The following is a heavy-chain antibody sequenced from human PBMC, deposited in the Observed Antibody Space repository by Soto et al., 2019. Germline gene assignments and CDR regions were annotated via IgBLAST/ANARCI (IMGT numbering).Heavy chain of an antibody. CDR2: ISGSGGST. D-gene: IGHD2-15*01. J-gene: IGHJ6*02. V-gene: IGHV3-23*01. CDR3: AKDHRRAAHYGMDV. Sequence: AGGSLRLSCAASGFTFSSYAMSWVRQAPGKGLEWVSAISGSGGSTYYADSVKGRFTISRDNSKNTLYLQMNSLRAEDTAVYYCAKDHRRAAHYGMDVWGQGTTVTVSS. CDR1: GFTFSSYA.